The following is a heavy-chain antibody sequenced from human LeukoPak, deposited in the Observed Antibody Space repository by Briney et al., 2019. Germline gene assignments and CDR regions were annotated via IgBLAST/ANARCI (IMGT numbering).Heavy chain of an antibody. V-gene: IGHV4-39*01. CDR1: GDSISSTSYY. J-gene: IGHJ4*02. CDR2: IYYSGST. CDR3: ARHIVVVPAAMRNPFDY. Sequence: SETLSLTCTVSGDSISSTSYYWDWIRQPPGKGLEWIGSIYYSGSTYYNPSLKSRVTISVDTSKNQFSLKLSSVTAADTAVYYCARHIVVVPAAMRNPFDYWGQGTLVTVSS. D-gene: IGHD2-2*01.